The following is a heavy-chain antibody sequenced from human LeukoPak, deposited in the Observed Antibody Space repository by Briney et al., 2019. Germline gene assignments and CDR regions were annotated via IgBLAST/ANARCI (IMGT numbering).Heavy chain of an antibody. CDR3: ARDREWERHGGFDY. CDR1: GFTFSSYG. Sequence: GGSLRLSCAASGFTFSSYGMHWVRQAPGKGLEWVAVIWYDGSNKYYADSVKGRFTISRDNSKNTLYLQMNSLRAEDTAVYYCARDREWERHGGFDYWGQGTLVTVSS. CDR2: IWYDGSNK. D-gene: IGHD1-26*01. J-gene: IGHJ4*02. V-gene: IGHV3-33*01.